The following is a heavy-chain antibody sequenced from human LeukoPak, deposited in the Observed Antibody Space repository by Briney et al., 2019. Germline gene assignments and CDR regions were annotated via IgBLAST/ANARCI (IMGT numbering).Heavy chain of an antibody. CDR2: INPNSGGT. V-gene: IGHV1-2*02. CDR1: GYTFTGYY. D-gene: IGHD2-21*01. Sequence: ASVKVSCKASGYTFTGYYMHWVRQAPGQGLEWMGWINPNSGGTNYAQKFQERVTITRDMSTSTAYMELSSLRSEDTAVYYCAVSKYCGGDCPFDYWGQGTLVTVSS. J-gene: IGHJ4*02. CDR3: AVSKYCGGDCPFDY.